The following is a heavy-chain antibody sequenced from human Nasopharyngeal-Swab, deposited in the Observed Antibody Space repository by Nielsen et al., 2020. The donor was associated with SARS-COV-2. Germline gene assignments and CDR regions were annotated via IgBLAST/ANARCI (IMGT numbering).Heavy chain of an antibody. CDR3: ARGGGYYYDSSGSIDAFDI. V-gene: IGHV3-13*01. CDR1: GFTFSSYD. D-gene: IGHD3-22*01. J-gene: IGHJ3*02. CDR2: IGTAGDT. Sequence: GESLKISCAASGFTFSSYDMLWVCQATGKGLEWVSAIGTAGDTYYPGSVKGRFTISRENAKNSLYLQMNSLRAGDTAVYYCARGGGYYYDSSGSIDAFDIWGQGTMGTVSS.